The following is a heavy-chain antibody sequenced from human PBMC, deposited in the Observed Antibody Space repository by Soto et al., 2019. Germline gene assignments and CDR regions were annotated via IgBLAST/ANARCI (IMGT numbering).Heavy chain of an antibody. V-gene: IGHV5-51*01. J-gene: IGHJ4*02. D-gene: IGHD5-18*01. Sequence: PGESLKISCKGIGYRFSTYWIAWVRQMPGKGLEWMGTIFPDDSETRYSPTFQGQVTISADKSISTAYLQWRSLKASDSAIYYCARFRYSVSHYLDFWGQGTRVTVSS. CDR1: GYRFSTYW. CDR3: ARFRYSVSHYLDF. CDR2: IFPDDSET.